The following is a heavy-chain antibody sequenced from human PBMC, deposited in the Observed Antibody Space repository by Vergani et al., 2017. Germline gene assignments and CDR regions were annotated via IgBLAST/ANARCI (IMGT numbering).Heavy chain of an antibody. CDR2: ISIDGSIT. CDR3: ATKSCGTPGCQIGYFRE. CDR1: GFTFTNYD. Sequence: QVQLVESGGGVVQPGRSLRVSCAGSGFTFTNYDMHWVRQAPGKGLEWVAVISIDGSITHYGDSVKGRVTITRDNSKNTLYLQMNSLRTEDTAVYYCATKSCGTPGCQIGYFREWGQGTLVTVSS. J-gene: IGHJ1*01. D-gene: IGHD1-1*01. V-gene: IGHV3-30*19.